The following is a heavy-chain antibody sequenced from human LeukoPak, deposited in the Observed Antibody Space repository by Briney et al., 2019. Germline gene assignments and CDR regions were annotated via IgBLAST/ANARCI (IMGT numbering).Heavy chain of an antibody. Sequence: GGPLSLPCEASGFTSTSYSLNGVGRAPGKGLGWVSTISGGGGSTYYADSVKGRFTISRDNSKNTLYLQVNSLRAEDTAVYYCAKGGKWDVTPFDYWGQGTLVTVSS. D-gene: IGHD1-26*01. CDR2: ISGGGGST. J-gene: IGHJ4*02. V-gene: IGHV3-23*01. CDR3: AKGGKWDVTPFDY. CDR1: GFTSTSYS.